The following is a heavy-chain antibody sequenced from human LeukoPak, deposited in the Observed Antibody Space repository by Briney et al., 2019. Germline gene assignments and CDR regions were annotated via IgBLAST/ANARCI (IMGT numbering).Heavy chain of an antibody. CDR1: GFTFSSYS. Sequence: QAGGSLRLSCAASGFTFSSYSMNWVRQAPGKGLEWVSYISSSSSTIYYADSVKGRFTISRDNAKNSLYLQMNSLRAEDTAVYYCARSCTSCYWNYYMDVWGKGTTVTVSS. D-gene: IGHD2-2*01. V-gene: IGHV3-48*01. CDR3: ARSCTSCYWNYYMDV. CDR2: ISSSSSTI. J-gene: IGHJ6*03.